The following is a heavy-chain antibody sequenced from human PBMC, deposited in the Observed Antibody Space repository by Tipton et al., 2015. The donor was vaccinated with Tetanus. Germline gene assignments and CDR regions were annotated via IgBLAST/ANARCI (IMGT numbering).Heavy chain of an antibody. CDR2: ISGSGDST. Sequence: SLRLSCAASGFTFSSYWMSWVRQAPGKGLEWVSAISGSGDSTYYADSVKGRFTISRDNSKNTLYLQMNSLRAEDTAVYYCARSKGGTREYYAIKYWGQGTLVTVSS. D-gene: IGHD3-3*01. J-gene: IGHJ4*02. CDR1: GFTFSSYW. CDR3: ARSKGGTREYYAIKY. V-gene: IGHV3-23*01.